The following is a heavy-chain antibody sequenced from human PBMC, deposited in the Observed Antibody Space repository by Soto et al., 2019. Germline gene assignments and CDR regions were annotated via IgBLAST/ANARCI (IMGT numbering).Heavy chain of an antibody. D-gene: IGHD1-26*01. Sequence: GGSLRLSCTASGFTFSNYAMSWVRQAPGKGLEWVSAITRTDSTYYADSVKGRFTISRDNSRNTLYLQMNSLGAEDAALYYCAKALVGEVGATDYWGQGTLVIVSS. CDR1: GFTFSNYA. V-gene: IGHV3-23*01. CDR2: ITRTDST. CDR3: AKALVGEVGATDY. J-gene: IGHJ4*02.